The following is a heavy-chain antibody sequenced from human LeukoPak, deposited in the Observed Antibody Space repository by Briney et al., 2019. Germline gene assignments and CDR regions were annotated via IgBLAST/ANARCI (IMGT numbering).Heavy chain of an antibody. CDR1: GGSISSYY. D-gene: IGHD3-16*01. Sequence: SETLSLTCTVSGGSISSYYWSWIRQPAGKGLEWIGRIYTSGSTNYNPSLKSRVTMSVDTSKNQFSLKLSSVTAADTAVYYCARGMELGWGRYYYYYYMDVWGKGTTVTISS. V-gene: IGHV4-4*07. CDR3: ARGMELGWGRYYYYYYMDV. J-gene: IGHJ6*03. CDR2: IYTSGST.